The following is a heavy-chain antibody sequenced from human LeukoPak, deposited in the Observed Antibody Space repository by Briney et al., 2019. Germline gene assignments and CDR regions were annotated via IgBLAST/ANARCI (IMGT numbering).Heavy chain of an antibody. V-gene: IGHV4-59*01. CDR3: ARKGSYTNWFDP. CDR2: IYYSGST. J-gene: IGHJ5*02. D-gene: IGHD3-10*01. Sequence: SETLSLTCTVSGGSISSYYWSWIRQPPGKGLEWIGYIYYSGSTNYNPSLKSRVTISVDTSKNQSSLKLSSVTAADTAVYYCARKGSYTNWFDPWGQGTLVTVSS. CDR1: GGSISSYY.